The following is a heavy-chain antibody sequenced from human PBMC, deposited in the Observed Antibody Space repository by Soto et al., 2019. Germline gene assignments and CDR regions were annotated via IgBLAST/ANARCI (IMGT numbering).Heavy chain of an antibody. CDR2: INAGNGNT. CDR1: GYTFTSYA. CDR3: ARYLAGIWEGYYGMDV. Sequence: ASVKVSCKASGYTFTSYAMHWVRQAPGQRLEWMGWINAGNGNTKYSQKFQGRVTITRDTSASTAYMELSSLGSEDRAVYYCARYLAGIWEGYYGMDVWGQGTTVTVSS. D-gene: IGHD1-26*01. V-gene: IGHV1-3*01. J-gene: IGHJ6*02.